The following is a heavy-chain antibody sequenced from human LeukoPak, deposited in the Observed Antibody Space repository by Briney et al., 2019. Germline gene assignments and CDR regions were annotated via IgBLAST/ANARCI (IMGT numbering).Heavy chain of an antibody. V-gene: IGHV3-73*01. CDR2: IRSKANSYAT. D-gene: IGHD2-2*01. Sequence: TGGSLRLSCAASGFTFSASTMHWVRQASGKGLEWVGRIRSKANSYATAYAASVKGRFTISRDDSKNTAYLQMSSLKTEDTAVYYCAKDNDPGHCSSTRCYVGYHYYGMDVWGQGTTVTVSS. CDR1: GFTFSAST. CDR3: AKDNDPGHCSSTRCYVGYHYYGMDV. J-gene: IGHJ6*02.